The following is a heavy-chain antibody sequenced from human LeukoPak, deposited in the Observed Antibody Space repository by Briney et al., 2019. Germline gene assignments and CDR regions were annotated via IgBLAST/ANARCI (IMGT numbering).Heavy chain of an antibody. CDR3: ASQGVDYYGSGSYTSNYYYYGMDV. Sequence: SETLSLTCTVSGYSISSGYYWGWIRQPPGKGLEWIGSIYHSGSTYYNPSLKSRVTISVDTSKSQFSLKLSSVTAADTAVYYCASQGVDYYGSGSYTSNYYYYGMDVWGQGTTVTVSS. CDR2: IYHSGST. J-gene: IGHJ6*02. CDR1: GYSISSGYY. V-gene: IGHV4-38-2*02. D-gene: IGHD3-10*01.